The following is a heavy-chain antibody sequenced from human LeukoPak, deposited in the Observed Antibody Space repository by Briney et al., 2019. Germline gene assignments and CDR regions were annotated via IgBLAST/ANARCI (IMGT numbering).Heavy chain of an antibody. D-gene: IGHD4-11*01. J-gene: IGHJ6*02. CDR3: AKSSFGNYREYYYYYGMDV. CDR1: GYTFTDYY. CDR2: INPNSGGT. V-gene: IGHV1-2*02. Sequence: ASVKVSCKASGYTFTDYYMHWVRQAPGQGLEWMGWINPNSGGTSYAQKFQGRVTMTRDTSISTAHLELSNLRSDDTAVYFCAKSSFGNYREYYYYYGMDVWGQGTTVTASS.